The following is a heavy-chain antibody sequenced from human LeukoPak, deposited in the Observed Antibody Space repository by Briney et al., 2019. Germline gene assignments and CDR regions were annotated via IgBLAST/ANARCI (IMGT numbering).Heavy chain of an antibody. CDR1: GYTFTGYY. D-gene: IGHD1-26*01. V-gene: IGHV1-2*02. Sequence: EASVKVSCKASGYTFTGYYMHWVRQAPGQGLEWMGWINPNSGGTNYAQKFQGRVTMTRDTSISTAYMELSRLRSDDTAVYYCARASGSHRPETDYWGQGTLVTVSS. CDR3: ARASGSHRPETDY. CDR2: INPNSGGT. J-gene: IGHJ4*02.